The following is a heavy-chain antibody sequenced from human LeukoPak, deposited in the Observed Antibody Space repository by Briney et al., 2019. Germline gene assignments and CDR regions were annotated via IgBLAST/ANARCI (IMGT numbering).Heavy chain of an antibody. CDR1: GFTFSSYW. Sequence: GGSLRLSCAASGFTFSSYWMSWVRQAPGKGLEWVANIKQDGSEKYYVDSVKGRFTISRDNARNSLYLQMNSLRAEDTAVYYCARVSSGYYLDYWGQGTLVTVSS. CDR2: IKQDGSEK. V-gene: IGHV3-7*01. D-gene: IGHD3-22*01. CDR3: ARVSSGYYLDY. J-gene: IGHJ4*02.